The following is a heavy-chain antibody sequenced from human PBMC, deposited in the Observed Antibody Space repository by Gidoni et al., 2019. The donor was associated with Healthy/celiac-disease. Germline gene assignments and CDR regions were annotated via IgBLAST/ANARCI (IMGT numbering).Heavy chain of an antibody. J-gene: IGHJ5*02. D-gene: IGHD6-6*01. Sequence: QVQLVESGGGVVQPGRSLRLSCAASGFTFSSYGMHWVRQAPGKGPEWVAVISYDGSNKYYADSVKGRFTISRDNSKNTLYLQMNSLRAEDTAVYYCAKLLGSSSHNWFDPWGQGTLVTVSS. CDR2: ISYDGSNK. CDR1: GFTFSSYG. V-gene: IGHV3-30*18. CDR3: AKLLGSSSHNWFDP.